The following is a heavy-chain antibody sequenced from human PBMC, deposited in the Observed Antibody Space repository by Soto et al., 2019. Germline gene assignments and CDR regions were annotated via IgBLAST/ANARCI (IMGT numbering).Heavy chain of an antibody. CDR2: IYWDDAK. Sequence: QITLKESGPTLVKPTQTLTLTCTFSGFSLSTSRVGVGWIRQPPGKALGGLAVIYWDDAKTYRQSLKSGPTITKDTSKNQVALTMTNMDPVDTATYYCAHAYGGRSLYWGQGTLVTVSS. CDR1: GFSLSTSRVG. CDR3: AHAYGGRSLY. J-gene: IGHJ4*02. V-gene: IGHV2-5*02. D-gene: IGHD1-26*01.